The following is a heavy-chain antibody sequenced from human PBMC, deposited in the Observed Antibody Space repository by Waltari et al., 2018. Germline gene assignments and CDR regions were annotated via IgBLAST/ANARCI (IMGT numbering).Heavy chain of an antibody. CDR3: AREYAQTYYFDY. CDR2: IIPILGIA. J-gene: IGHJ4*02. V-gene: IGHV1-69*10. D-gene: IGHD2-2*01. Sequence: QVQLVQSGAAVKKPGSSVKVSCKASGGTFSSYAISWVRQAPGQGLEWMGGIIPILGIANDAQKFQGRVTITADKSTSTAYMELSSLRSEDTAVYYCAREYAQTYYFDYWGQGTLVTVSS. CDR1: GGTFSSYA.